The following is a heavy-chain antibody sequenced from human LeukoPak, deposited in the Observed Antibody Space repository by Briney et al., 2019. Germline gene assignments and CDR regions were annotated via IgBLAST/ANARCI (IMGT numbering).Heavy chain of an antibody. CDR2: ISGSGGST. D-gene: IGHD3-10*01. Sequence: PGGSLRLTCAASGFTFSSYGMSWVRQAPGKGLEWVSAISGSGGSTYYADSVKGRFTISRDNSKNTLYLQMNSLRAEDTAVYYCARDWGLYGSVSYYPLGYWGQGTLVTVSS. CDR1: GFTFSSYG. V-gene: IGHV3-23*01. CDR3: ARDWGLYGSVSYYPLGY. J-gene: IGHJ4*02.